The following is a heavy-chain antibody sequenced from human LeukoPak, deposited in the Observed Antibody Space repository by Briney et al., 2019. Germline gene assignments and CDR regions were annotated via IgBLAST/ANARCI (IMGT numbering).Heavy chain of an antibody. J-gene: IGHJ6*03. D-gene: IGHD3-10*01. CDR2: INHSGST. CDR3: ARELGTAYYGSGNYHYNALYYYLAV. V-gene: IGHV4-34*01. Sequence: SETLSLTCAVYGGSFSGYYWSWIRQRPGKGLEWIGEINHSGSTNYNPALKSRVTISVDTSKNQFSLKLTSVTAADTAVYYCARELGTAYYGSGNYHYNALYYYLAVWGKGTTVTISS. CDR1: GGSFSGYY.